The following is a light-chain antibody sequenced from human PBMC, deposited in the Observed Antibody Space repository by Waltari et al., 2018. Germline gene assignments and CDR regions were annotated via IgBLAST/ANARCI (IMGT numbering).Light chain of an antibody. CDR2: DAS. Sequence: EIVLTQSPATLSLSPGEIATLSCRASQSVSSNLGWYQQKPGLAPRLLIFDASNRATGIPARFSGSGSGTDFTLTISSLEPEDFAVYYCQQRGSWPRTFGQGTKLEIK. CDR3: QQRGSWPRT. V-gene: IGKV3-11*01. J-gene: IGKJ2*01. CDR1: QSVSSN.